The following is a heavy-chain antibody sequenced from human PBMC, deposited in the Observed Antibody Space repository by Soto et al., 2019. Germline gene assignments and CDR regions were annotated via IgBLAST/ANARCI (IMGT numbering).Heavy chain of an antibody. CDR3: ARDFYDSVGYTWFDS. CDR1: GDTSTSYY. Sequence: SETLPLTCTVSGDTSTSYYWGWIRQAPGKGLEWIGHIHNSGTSTHNPSLNGRVTISIDMSKKQFSLKLTSLTSADTAVYYCARDFYDSVGYTWFDSWSQGTLVTVSS. CDR2: IHNSGTS. D-gene: IGHD3-22*01. V-gene: IGHV4-59*01. J-gene: IGHJ5*01.